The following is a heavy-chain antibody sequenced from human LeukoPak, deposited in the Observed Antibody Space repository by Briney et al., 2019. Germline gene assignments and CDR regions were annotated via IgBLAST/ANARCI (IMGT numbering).Heavy chain of an antibody. D-gene: IGHD6-13*01. Sequence: ASVNVSCKASGYTFTSYYMHWVRQAPGQGLEWMGIINPSGGSTSYAQKFQGRVTITRDTSASTAYMELSSLRSEDTAVYYCARDARGSSWYGDFDYWGQGTLVTVSS. CDR3: ARDARGSSWYGDFDY. CDR1: GYTFTSYY. V-gene: IGHV1-46*01. J-gene: IGHJ4*02. CDR2: INPSGGST.